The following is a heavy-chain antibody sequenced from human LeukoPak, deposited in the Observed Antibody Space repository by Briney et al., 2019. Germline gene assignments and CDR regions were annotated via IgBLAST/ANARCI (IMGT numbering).Heavy chain of an antibody. CDR2: IYPGDSDT. Sequence: GESLKISCKGSGYSFTSFWIAWVRQMPGKGLECMGIIYPGDSDTRYSPSFQGQVTISADKSISTAYLQWSSLKASDTAMYYCARRSYCGGDCYSDYWGQGTLVTVSS. CDR3: ARRSYCGGDCYSDY. D-gene: IGHD2-21*02. CDR1: GYSFTSFW. J-gene: IGHJ4*02. V-gene: IGHV5-51*01.